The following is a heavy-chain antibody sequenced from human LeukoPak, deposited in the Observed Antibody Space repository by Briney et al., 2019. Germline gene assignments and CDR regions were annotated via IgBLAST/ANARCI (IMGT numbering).Heavy chain of an antibody. CDR3: LAGYYYYYMDV. Sequence: GGSLRLSCAASGFAFSNYWLHWVRQAPGKGLVWVARINTHGSSTNYADSVKGRFTNSRDNAKNTLYLQMTSLSAEDTAVYYALAGYYYYYMDVWGKGTTVTVSS. CDR2: INTHGSST. J-gene: IGHJ6*03. D-gene: IGHD6-13*01. CDR1: GFAFSNYW. V-gene: IGHV3-74*01.